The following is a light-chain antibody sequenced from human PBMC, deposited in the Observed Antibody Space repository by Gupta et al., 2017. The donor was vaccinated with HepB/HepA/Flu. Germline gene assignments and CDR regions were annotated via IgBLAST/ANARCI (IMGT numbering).Light chain of an antibody. Sequence: EILLTQSPATLSLSPGARATLSCRASQTVSSYLAWYQQKPGQAPRLLIFNASHRATGIPARFSGSGSGTDFTLTISSLEPEDYAIYYCLQSGDWPPLTFGGGTKVEIK. CDR1: QTVSSY. CDR3: LQSGDWPPLT. CDR2: NAS. V-gene: IGKV3-11*01. J-gene: IGKJ4*02.